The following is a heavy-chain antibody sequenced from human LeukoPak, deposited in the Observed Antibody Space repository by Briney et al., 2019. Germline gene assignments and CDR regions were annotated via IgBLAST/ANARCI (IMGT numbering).Heavy chain of an antibody. CDR1: CGSISSYY. V-gene: IGHV4-59*01. Sequence: SETLSLTCTVSCGSISSYYWSWIRQPAGKGVEWIGYIYYSGSSNYNPSLKSRVTISVDTSKNQFSLKLSSVTAADTAVYYCAREGDHGDYFDYWGQGTLVTVSS. CDR2: IYYSGSS. CDR3: AREGDHGDYFDY. D-gene: IGHD4-17*01. J-gene: IGHJ4*02.